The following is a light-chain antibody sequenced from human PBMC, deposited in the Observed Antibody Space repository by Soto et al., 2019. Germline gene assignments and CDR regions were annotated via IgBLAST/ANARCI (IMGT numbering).Light chain of an antibody. CDR2: DAS. CDR3: QRYNNWPLT. J-gene: IGKJ4*01. CDR1: QSLNND. Sequence: DIQMTQSPSTLSASVGDRVTITCRASQSLNNDLAWYQQKPGKAPNLLIYDASTLERGVPSRFSGTGSGTEFTLTINSLQSEDFAVYYCQRYNNWPLTFGGGTKVEIK. V-gene: IGKV1-5*01.